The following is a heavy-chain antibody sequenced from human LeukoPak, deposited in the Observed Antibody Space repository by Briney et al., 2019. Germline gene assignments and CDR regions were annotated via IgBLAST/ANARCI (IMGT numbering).Heavy chain of an antibody. CDR2: INPNSGGT. J-gene: IGHJ3*02. D-gene: IGHD6-19*01. V-gene: IGHV1-2*02. CDR1: GYTFTRYY. Sequence: ASVKVSCKASGYTFTRYYMHWVRQAPGQGLEWMGWINPNSGGTNYAQKFQGRVTMTRDTSISTAYMELSRLRSDDTAVYYCARGGVAERPRNDAFDIWGQGTMVTVSS. CDR3: ARGGVAERPRNDAFDI.